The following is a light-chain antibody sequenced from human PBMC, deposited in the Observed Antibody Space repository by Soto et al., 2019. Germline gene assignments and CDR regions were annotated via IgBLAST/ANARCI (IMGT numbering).Light chain of an antibody. V-gene: IGKV1-39*01. J-gene: IGKJ5*01. Sequence: DIQMTQSPCSLSASVGDRVTITCRASQSIGKHLNWYQQKPGKAPKFLIYAASNLQSGVPSRFSGSVSGTDFTLTVNSLQPEDFATYYCQQGYTSAITFGQGTRLEIK. CDR2: AAS. CDR1: QSIGKH. CDR3: QQGYTSAIT.